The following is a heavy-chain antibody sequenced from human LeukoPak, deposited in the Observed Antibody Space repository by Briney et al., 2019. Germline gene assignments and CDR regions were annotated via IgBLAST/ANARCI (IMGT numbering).Heavy chain of an antibody. CDR1: GYTFTSYA. J-gene: IGHJ4*02. CDR2: ISAYNGNT. V-gene: IGHV1-18*01. D-gene: IGHD4/OR15-4a*01. CDR3: AREKVDYGVDY. Sequence: ASVKASCKASGYTFTSYAMNWVRQAPGQGLEWMGWISAYNGNTNYAQKLQGRVTMTTDTSTSTAYMELRSLRSDDTAVYYCAREKVDYGVDYWGQGTLVTVSS.